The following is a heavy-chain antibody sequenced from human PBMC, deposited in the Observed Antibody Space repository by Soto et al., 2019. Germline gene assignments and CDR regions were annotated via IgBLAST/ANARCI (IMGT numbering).Heavy chain of an antibody. CDR3: ASVGESHAFDI. CDR1: GGSISSGGYY. J-gene: IGHJ3*02. V-gene: IGHV4-31*03. Sequence: QVQLQESGPGLVKPSQTLSLTYTVSGGSISSGGYYWRWLRQHPGKGLEWIGYIYYSGSTYYNPSLKSRVTLSVDTAKNQFSLKLSSVTAADTAVYYCASVGESHAFDIWGQETMVTVSS. D-gene: IGHD3-10*01. CDR2: IYYSGST.